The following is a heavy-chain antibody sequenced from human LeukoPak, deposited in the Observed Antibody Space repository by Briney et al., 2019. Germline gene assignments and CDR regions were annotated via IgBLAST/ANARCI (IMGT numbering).Heavy chain of an antibody. CDR3: ARDWGIAAATPYYFDH. J-gene: IGHJ4*02. D-gene: IGHD6-13*01. V-gene: IGHV4-4*07. CDR1: GGSISSYY. CDR2: IYTSGST. Sequence: SETLSLTCTVSGGSISSYYWSWIRQPAGKGLEWIGRIYTSGSTNYNPSLKSRVTMSVDTSKNQFSPKLSSVTAADTAVYYCARDWGIAAATPYYFDHWGQGILVTVSS.